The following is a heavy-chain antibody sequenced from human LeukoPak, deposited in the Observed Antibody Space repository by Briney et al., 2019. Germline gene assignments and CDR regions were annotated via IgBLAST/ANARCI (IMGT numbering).Heavy chain of an antibody. V-gene: IGHV1-2*02. CDR1: GYTFTGYY. CDR2: INPNSGGT. D-gene: IGHD3-22*01. J-gene: IGHJ4*02. Sequence: GASVKVSCKASGYTFTGYYMHWVRQAPGQGLEWMGWINPNSGGTNYAQKFQGRDTMTRDTSISTAYMELSRLRSDDTAVYYCARGDVGSSGYYSGFDYWGQGTLVTVSS. CDR3: ARGDVGSSGYYSGFDY.